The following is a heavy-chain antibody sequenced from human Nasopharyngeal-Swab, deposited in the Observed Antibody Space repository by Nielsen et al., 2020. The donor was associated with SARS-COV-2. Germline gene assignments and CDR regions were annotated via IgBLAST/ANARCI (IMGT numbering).Heavy chain of an antibody. Sequence: GGSLRLSCAASGFTFSSYVMHWVRQAPGKGLEWVAVISYDGSNKYYADSVKGRFTISRDNSKNTLYLQMNSLRAEDTAVYYCARERVAWIVVVVAGREFDPWGQGTLVTVSS. V-gene: IGHV3-30-3*01. CDR3: ARERVAWIVVVVAGREFDP. CDR2: ISYDGSNK. D-gene: IGHD2-15*01. CDR1: GFTFSSYV. J-gene: IGHJ5*02.